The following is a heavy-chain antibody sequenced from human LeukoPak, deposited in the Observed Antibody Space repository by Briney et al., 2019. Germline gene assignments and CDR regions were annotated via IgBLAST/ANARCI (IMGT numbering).Heavy chain of an antibody. D-gene: IGHD6-19*01. CDR3: AHRLPGYISGWSQGNFDY. CDR2: IYCDDDK. Sequence: ESGPTLVNPTQTLTLTCTFSGFSLSTSGEGVGWIRQSPGKALEWLALIYCDDDKRYSPSLKSRLTITKDTSKSQVVLTMTNMDPVDTATYYCAHRLPGYISGWSQGNFDYWGQGTLVTVSS. J-gene: IGHJ4*02. CDR1: GFSLSTSGEG. V-gene: IGHV2-5*02.